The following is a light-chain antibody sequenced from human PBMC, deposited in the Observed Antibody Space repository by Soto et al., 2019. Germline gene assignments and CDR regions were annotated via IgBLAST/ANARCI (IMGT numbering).Light chain of an antibody. CDR3: LQYSSHSWT. V-gene: IGKV1-5*01. CDR2: DAS. Sequence: DIQMTQSPSSLSPSVGDRVTITCRASRSISDWLAWYQQKPGKAPELLIFDASNLKSGVSSRFSGSGSGTEFTLTISRLQPDDVATYYCLQYSSHSWTFGQGTTVDIK. J-gene: IGKJ1*01. CDR1: RSISDW.